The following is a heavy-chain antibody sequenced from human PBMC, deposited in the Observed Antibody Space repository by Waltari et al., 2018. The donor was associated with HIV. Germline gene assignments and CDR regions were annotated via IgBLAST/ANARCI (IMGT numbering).Heavy chain of an antibody. CDR2: ISKDGSSK. CDR1: GFTFSSFG. CDR3: ASPFYSDSTTYYYGLDY. Sequence: QVQLVESGGGVVQPGRSRRLSCAASGFTFSSFGMHWVRQAPGKGLEWVAVISKDGSSKYYADSVKGRFTNSRDNSKNTLYLHMNSLRAEDTAVYYCASPFYSDSTTYYYGLDYWGQGTLVTVSS. D-gene: IGHD3-22*01. V-gene: IGHV3-30-3*01. J-gene: IGHJ4*02.